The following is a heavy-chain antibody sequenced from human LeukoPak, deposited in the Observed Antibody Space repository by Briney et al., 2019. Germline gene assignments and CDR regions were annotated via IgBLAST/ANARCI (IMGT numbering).Heavy chain of an antibody. CDR2: ISGSGGST. CDR3: ARDIVVVPAYYFDY. D-gene: IGHD2-2*01. V-gene: IGHV3-23*01. J-gene: IGHJ4*02. Sequence: PGGSLRLSCAASGFTFSSYAMSWVRQAPGKGLEWVSAISGSGGSTYYADSVKGRFTISRDNSKNTLYLQMNRQRAEDTAVYYCARDIVVVPAYYFDYWGQGSLVTVSS. CDR1: GFTFSSYA.